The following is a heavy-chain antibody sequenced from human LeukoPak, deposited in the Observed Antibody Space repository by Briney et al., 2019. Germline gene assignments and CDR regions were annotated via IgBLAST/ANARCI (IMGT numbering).Heavy chain of an antibody. CDR3: ATHGGKRH. CDR2: ISHDGTNK. V-gene: IGHV3-30*03. CDR1: GFAFSRYG. J-gene: IGHJ4*02. Sequence: GGSLRLSCAASGFAFSRYGMHWVRQAPGKGLEGVALISHDGTNKNHADSVKGRFTISRDNSKNTLYLQMNSLRAEDTAVYYCATHGGKRHWGQGTLVTVSS.